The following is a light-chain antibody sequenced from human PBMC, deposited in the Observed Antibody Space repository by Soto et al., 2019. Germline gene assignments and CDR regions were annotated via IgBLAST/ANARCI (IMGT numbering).Light chain of an antibody. CDR2: GAS. J-gene: IGKJ1*01. V-gene: IGKV3-20*01. Sequence: EIVLTQSPGTLSLSPGERATLSCRASQTVSSNYLAWCQQRPGQAPRLLIYGASTRAAGTPDRFSGSGSGTDFTLTITRLEPEDSAVYFCQQYTGPPTTFGQGTKVDIK. CDR1: QTVSSNY. CDR3: QQYTGPPTT.